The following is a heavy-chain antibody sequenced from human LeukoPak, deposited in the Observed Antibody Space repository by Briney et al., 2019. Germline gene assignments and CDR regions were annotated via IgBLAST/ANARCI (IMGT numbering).Heavy chain of an antibody. CDR1: GYTFTSYY. CDR3: ARGYCGRDCSYNFPHY. V-gene: IGHV1-46*01. J-gene: IGHJ4*02. Sequence: ASVKVSCKASGYTFTSYYMHWVRQAPGQGLEWMGIMNPSGVGTSYAQKFQGRVTMTRDTSTSTVYMELRSLRSEDTAVYYCARGYCGRDCSYNFPHYWGQGTLVTVSS. CDR2: MNPSGVGT. D-gene: IGHD2-21*02.